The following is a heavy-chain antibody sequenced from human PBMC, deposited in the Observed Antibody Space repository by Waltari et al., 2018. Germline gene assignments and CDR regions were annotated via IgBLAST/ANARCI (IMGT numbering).Heavy chain of an antibody. Sequence: EVQLVESGGVVVQPGGSLRLSCAASGFTFDDYAMHWVRQAPGKGLEWVSLISWDGGSTYYADSVKGRFTISRDNSKNSLYLQMNSLRAEDTALYYCAKDKDRIVVASFGMDVWGQGTTVTVSS. CDR2: ISWDGGST. CDR3: AKDKDRIVVASFGMDV. J-gene: IGHJ6*02. V-gene: IGHV3-43D*04. D-gene: IGHD2-21*01. CDR1: GFTFDDYA.